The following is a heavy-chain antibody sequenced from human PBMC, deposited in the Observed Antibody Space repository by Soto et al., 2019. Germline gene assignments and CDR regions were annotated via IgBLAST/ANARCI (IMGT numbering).Heavy chain of an antibody. J-gene: IGHJ6*02. V-gene: IGHV3-11*01. CDR1: GFTFSDYY. Sequence: QVQLVESGGGLVEPGGSLRLSCAASGFTFSDYYMSWIRQAPGKGLEWVSYISSSGTTIYYADSVKGRFTISRDNAKTSLYLQRNSLRAGDTAVYYCARDDELVVRGVTYYSYGMDVWGQGTTFTVSS. CDR2: ISSSGTTI. D-gene: IGHD3-10*01. CDR3: ARDDELVVRGVTYYSYGMDV.